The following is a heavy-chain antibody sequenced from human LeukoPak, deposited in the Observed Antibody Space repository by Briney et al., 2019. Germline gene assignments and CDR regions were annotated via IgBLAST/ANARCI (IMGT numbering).Heavy chain of an antibody. CDR1: GFTFSSYG. V-gene: IGHV3-30*03. CDR2: ISYDGSNK. D-gene: IGHD4-17*01. J-gene: IGHJ4*02. Sequence: PGRSLRLSCAASGFTFSSYGMHWVRQAPGKGLEWVAVISYDGSNKYYADSVKGRFTISRDNSKNTLYLQMNSLRAEDTAVYYCARDSGGYGDYDYWGQGTLVTVSS. CDR3: ARDSGGYGDYDY.